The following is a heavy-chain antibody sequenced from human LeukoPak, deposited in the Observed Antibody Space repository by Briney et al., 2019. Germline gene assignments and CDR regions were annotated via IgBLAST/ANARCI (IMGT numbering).Heavy chain of an antibody. CDR2: INTNTGNP. D-gene: IGHD3-22*01. V-gene: IGHV7-4-1*02. J-gene: IGHJ3*02. Sequence: ASVKVSCKASGYTFTGYYMHWVRQAPGQGLEWMGWINTNTGNPTYAQGFTGRFVFSLDTSVSTAYLQISSLKAEDTAVYYCARGVGYYYDSSGYYHADAFDIWGQGTMVTVSS. CDR1: GYTFTGYY. CDR3: ARGVGYYYDSSGYYHADAFDI.